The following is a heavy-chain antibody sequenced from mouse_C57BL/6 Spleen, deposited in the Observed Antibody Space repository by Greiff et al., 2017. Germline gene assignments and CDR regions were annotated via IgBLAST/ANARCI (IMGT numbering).Heavy chain of an antibody. CDR3: ARFSSGYAMDY. D-gene: IGHD3-1*01. J-gene: IGHJ4*01. CDR1: GYAFSSSW. CDR2: IYPGDGAT. Sequence: QVQLQQSGPELVKPGASVKISCKASGYAFSSSWMNWVKQRPGKGLEWIGRIYPGDGATNYNGKFKGKATLTADKSSSTAYMQLSSLTSEDSAVYFCARFSSGYAMDYWGQGTAVTVSS. V-gene: IGHV1-82*01.